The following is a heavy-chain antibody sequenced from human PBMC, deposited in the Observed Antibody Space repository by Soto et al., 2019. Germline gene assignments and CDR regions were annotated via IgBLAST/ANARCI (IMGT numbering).Heavy chain of an antibody. Sequence: SETLALTCTVSGGSISSYYWSWIRQPPGKGLEWIGYIYYSGSTNYNPSLKSRVTISVDTSKNQFSLKLSSVTAADTAVYYCARATSYDDWGQGTLVTVSS. J-gene: IGHJ4*02. CDR1: GGSISSYY. CDR2: IYYSGST. CDR3: ARATSYDD. V-gene: IGHV4-59*01. D-gene: IGHD3-10*01.